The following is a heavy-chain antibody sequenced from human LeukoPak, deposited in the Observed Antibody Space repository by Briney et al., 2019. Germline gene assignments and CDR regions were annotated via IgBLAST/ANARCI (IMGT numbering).Heavy chain of an antibody. CDR2: IYYSGST. CDR1: GGSISSSSYY. CDR3: ARGYCSGGSCYGP. D-gene: IGHD2-15*01. Sequence: PSETLSLTCTVSGGSISSSSYYWGWIRQPPGKGLEWIGYIYYSGSTNYNPSLKSRVTISVDTSKNQFSLKLSSVTAADTAVYYCARGYCSGGSCYGPWGQGTLVTVSS. V-gene: IGHV4-61*05. J-gene: IGHJ5*02.